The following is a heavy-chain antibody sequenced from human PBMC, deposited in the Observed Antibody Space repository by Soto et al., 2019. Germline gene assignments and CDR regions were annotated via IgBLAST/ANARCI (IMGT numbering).Heavy chain of an antibody. Sequence: SETLSLTCTVSGGSISSYYWSWIRQPPGKGLEWIGYIYYSGSTYYNPSLKSRVTISVDTSKNQFSLKLSSVTAADTAVYYCARDIAKDYFDYWGQGTLDTVSS. CDR3: ARDIAKDYFDY. CDR1: GGSISSYY. D-gene: IGHD3-16*02. CDR2: IYYSGST. J-gene: IGHJ4*02. V-gene: IGHV4-59*12.